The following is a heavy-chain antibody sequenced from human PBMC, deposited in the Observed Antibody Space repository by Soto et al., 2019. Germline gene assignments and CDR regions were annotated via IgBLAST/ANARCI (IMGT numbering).Heavy chain of an antibody. CDR2: IYWDDDK. CDR1: GFSLTTSGVG. V-gene: IGHV2-5*02. Sequence: SGPTLVNPTQTLTLTCTFSGFSLTTSGVGVGWIRQPPGKAPEWLALIYWDDDKRYSPSLESRLTITKDTSKNQVVLTMTNMDPVDTATYYCVHRLRPNWFDPWGQGTLVTLSS. J-gene: IGHJ5*02. CDR3: VHRLRPNWFDP.